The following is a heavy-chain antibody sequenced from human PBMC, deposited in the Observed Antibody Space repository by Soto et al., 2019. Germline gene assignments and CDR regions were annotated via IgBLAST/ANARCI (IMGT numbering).Heavy chain of an antibody. D-gene: IGHD6-19*01. J-gene: IGHJ4*02. Sequence: EVQLVESGGALVKPGGSLRLSCAASGFTFSSYSMNWVRQAPGKGLEWVSFISSSSSYIYYADSVKGRITISRDNATNSLYLQMNSLRAEDTAVYYCAPVAGNIWGQGTLVTVSS. V-gene: IGHV3-21*01. CDR1: GFTFSSYS. CDR2: ISSSSSYI. CDR3: APVAGNI.